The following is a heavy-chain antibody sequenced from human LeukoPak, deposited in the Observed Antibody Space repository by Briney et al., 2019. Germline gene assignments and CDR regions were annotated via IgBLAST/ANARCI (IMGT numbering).Heavy chain of an antibody. J-gene: IGHJ4*02. V-gene: IGHV1-18*01. CDR3: ATYYYGSGSYYMGYFDY. D-gene: IGHD3-10*01. Sequence: ASVKVSCKASGYTFTSYGISWVQQAPGQGLEWMGWISAYSGNTNYAQKLQGRVTMTTDTSTSTAYMELRSLRSDDTAVYYCATYYYGSGSYYMGYFDYWGQGTLVTVSS. CDR1: GYTFTSYG. CDR2: ISAYSGNT.